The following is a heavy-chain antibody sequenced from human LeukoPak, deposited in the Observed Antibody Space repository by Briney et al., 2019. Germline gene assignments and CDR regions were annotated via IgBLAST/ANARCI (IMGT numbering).Heavy chain of an antibody. J-gene: IGHJ4*02. CDR3: ARDRGGSYNPFFDY. V-gene: IGHV4-61*02. D-gene: IGHD1-26*01. Sequence: SETLSLTCTVSGGSISSGSYYWSWIRRPAGKGLEWIGRIYTSGSTNYNPSLKSRVTISVDTSKNQFSLKLSSVTAADTAVYYCARDRGGSYNPFFDYWGQGTLVTVSS. CDR2: IYTSGST. CDR1: GGSISSGSYY.